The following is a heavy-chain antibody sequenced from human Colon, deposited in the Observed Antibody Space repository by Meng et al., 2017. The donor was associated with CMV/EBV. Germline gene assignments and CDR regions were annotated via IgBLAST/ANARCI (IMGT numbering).Heavy chain of an antibody. CDR1: GYTFTGYF. D-gene: IGHD1-26*01. CDR3: ATVLGGDFDY. CDR2: INPNSGGT. J-gene: IGHJ4*02. Sequence: QVQLVQSGAEVKKPGGSVKVSCKASGYTFTGYFMYWVRQAPGQGLEWMGSINPNSGGTNYAQKFQGRVTMTRDTSINTAYMELSRLRSDDTAVYYCATVLGGDFDYWGQGTLVTVSS. V-gene: IGHV1-2*02.